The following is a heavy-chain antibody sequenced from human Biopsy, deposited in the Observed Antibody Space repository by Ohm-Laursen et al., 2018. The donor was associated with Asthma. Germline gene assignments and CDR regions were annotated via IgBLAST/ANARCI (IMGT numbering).Heavy chain of an antibody. J-gene: IGHJ4*02. D-gene: IGHD2-2*01. CDR2: INSVFGTT. V-gene: IGHV1-69*13. Sequence: GASVKVSCKSLGGTFNTYVIGWVRQAPGQGLEWMGGINSVFGTTTYPQKFQDRVTITADDSTSTAYMELSSLRSEDTAVYYCARKAGSCISRTCYSLDFWGQGTLVTDSS. CDR1: GGTFNTYV. CDR3: ARKAGSCISRTCYSLDF.